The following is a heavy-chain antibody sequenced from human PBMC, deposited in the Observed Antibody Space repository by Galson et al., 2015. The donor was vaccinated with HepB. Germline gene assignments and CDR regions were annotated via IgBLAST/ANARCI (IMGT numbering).Heavy chain of an antibody. Sequence: SLRLSCAASGFTFSSYAMHWVRQAPGKGLEWVAVISYDGSNKYYADSVKGRFTISRDNSKNTLYLQMNSLRAEDTAVYYCARWSNAVAETVNNNWFDPWGQGTLVTVSS. D-gene: IGHD6-19*01. CDR1: GFTFSSYA. CDR2: ISYDGSNK. J-gene: IGHJ5*02. CDR3: ARWSNAVAETVNNNWFDP. V-gene: IGHV3-30*04.